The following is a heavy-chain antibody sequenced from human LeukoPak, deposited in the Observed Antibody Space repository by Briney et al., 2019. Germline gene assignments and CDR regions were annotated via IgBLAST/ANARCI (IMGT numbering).Heavy chain of an antibody. D-gene: IGHD1-26*01. CDR1: GFTFDDYG. Sequence: GGSLRLSCAASGFTFDDYGMSWVRQAPGKGLEWVSGINWNGGSTGYADSVKGRFTISRDNAKNSLYLQMNSLRAEDTALYYCARLGCGSYWSAFDIWGQGTMVTVSS. V-gene: IGHV3-20*04. CDR2: INWNGGST. J-gene: IGHJ3*02. CDR3: ARLGCGSYWSAFDI.